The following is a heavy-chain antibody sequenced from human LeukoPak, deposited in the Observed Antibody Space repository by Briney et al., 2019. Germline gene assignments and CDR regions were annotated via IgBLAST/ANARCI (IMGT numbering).Heavy chain of an antibody. Sequence: GGSLRLSCAASGFTFSDYYMSWIRQAPGKGLEWVSYISSSGSTIYYADSVKGRFTISRDNSKNTLYLQMNSLRAEDTAVYYCASRSYYYGSGSYNYWGQGTLVTVSS. J-gene: IGHJ4*02. D-gene: IGHD3-10*01. CDR2: ISSSGSTI. V-gene: IGHV3-11*04. CDR3: ASRSYYYGSGSYNY. CDR1: GFTFSDYY.